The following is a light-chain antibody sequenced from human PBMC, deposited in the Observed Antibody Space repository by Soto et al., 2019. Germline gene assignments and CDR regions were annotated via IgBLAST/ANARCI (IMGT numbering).Light chain of an antibody. CDR2: GAS. V-gene: IGKV3-15*01. Sequence: EVVMTQSPATLSVSPGERATLSCRASQSVSIKVAWYQQKPGQAPRLLIFGASTRATGVPARFSGSGSGTEFTLTISILQSEDFAVYYCQQYNNWPLTFGGGTKAEIK. CDR1: QSVSIK. CDR3: QQYNNWPLT. J-gene: IGKJ4*01.